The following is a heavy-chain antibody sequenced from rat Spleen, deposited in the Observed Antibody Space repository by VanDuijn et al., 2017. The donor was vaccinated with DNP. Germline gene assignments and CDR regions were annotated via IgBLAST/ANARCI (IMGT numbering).Heavy chain of an antibody. CDR2: IIYDGSRT. CDR1: GFTFSDYN. Sequence: EVQLVESGGGLVQPGRSLKLSCAASGFTFSDYNMAWVRQAPKKGLEWVATIIYDGSRTYYRDSVKGRFTISRDNAKSTLYLQMDSLRSEDTATYYCATGGRVGNWFAYWGQGTLVTVSS. J-gene: IGHJ3*01. D-gene: IGHD1-11*01. CDR3: ATGGRVGNWFAY. V-gene: IGHV5S10*01.